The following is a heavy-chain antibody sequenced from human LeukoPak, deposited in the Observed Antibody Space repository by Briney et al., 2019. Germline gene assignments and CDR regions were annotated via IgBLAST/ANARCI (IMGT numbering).Heavy chain of an antibody. CDR3: ARDKIGYYGWFDP. CDR2: ISGSDTTV. Sequence: GGSLRLSCVASGFTFRTYEMNRGRQAPGKGLEWGSYISGSDTTVYYADSVRGRFTISRDNAKSSLYLQMNSLRAEDTAVYYCARDKIGYYGWFDPWGQGTLVTVSS. V-gene: IGHV3-48*03. D-gene: IGHD3-10*01. CDR1: GFTFRTYE. J-gene: IGHJ5*02.